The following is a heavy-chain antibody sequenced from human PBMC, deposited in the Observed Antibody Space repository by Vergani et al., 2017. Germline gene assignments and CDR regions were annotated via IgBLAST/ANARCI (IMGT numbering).Heavy chain of an antibody. J-gene: IGHJ4*02. D-gene: IGHD6-19*01. CDR1: ADSISSGSYY. V-gene: IGHV4-39*01. CDR3: ARQRPGSGWSPGDFDD. Sequence: QLQLQQSGPGLVKPSETLFLTCTVSADSISSGSYYWGWIRQPPGKSLEWIGSIDYSGLTYYNPSLKSRVAISVDTSQNQFSLKVTSVTAADTAVYFCARQRPGSGWSPGDFDDWGQGILVTVSS. CDR2: IDYSGLT.